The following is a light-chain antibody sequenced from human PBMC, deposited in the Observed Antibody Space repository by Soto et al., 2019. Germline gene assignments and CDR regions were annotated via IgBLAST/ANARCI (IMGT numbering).Light chain of an antibody. J-gene: IGLJ1*01. CDR3: SSYTTSSTYV. Sequence: QSVLTQPASVSGSPGQSITISCTGTSSDVGGYNYVSWYQQHPGKAPKLMIYEVSYRPSGVSNRFSASKSGNTASLTISGLQAEDEADYYCSSYTTSSTYVFGTGTKVNVL. V-gene: IGLV2-14*01. CDR1: SSDVGGYNY. CDR2: EVS.